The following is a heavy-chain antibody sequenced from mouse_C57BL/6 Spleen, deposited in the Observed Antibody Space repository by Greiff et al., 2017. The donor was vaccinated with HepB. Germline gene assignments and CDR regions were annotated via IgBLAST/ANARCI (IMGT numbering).Heavy chain of an antibody. CDR1: GFTFSNYW. CDR2: IRLKSDNYAT. D-gene: IGHD2-3*01. J-gene: IGHJ1*03. V-gene: IGHV6-3*01. Sequence: EVKVEESGGGLVQPGGSMKLSCVASGFTFSNYWMNWVRQSPEKGLEWVAQIRLKSDNYATHYAESVKGRFTISRDDSKSSVYLQMNNLRAEDTGIYYCTGGRWLLRYFDVWGTGTTVTVSS. CDR3: TGGRWLLRYFDV.